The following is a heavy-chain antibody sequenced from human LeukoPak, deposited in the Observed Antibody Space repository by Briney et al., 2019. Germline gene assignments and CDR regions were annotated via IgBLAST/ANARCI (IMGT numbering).Heavy chain of an antibody. CDR3: ARAPGYDYAPWYFDY. D-gene: IGHD3-16*01. Sequence: GASVKVSCKASGYTFTSYYMHWVRQAPGQGLEWMGIINPSGGSTSYAQKVQGRVTMTRDMSTSTVYMELSSLRSEDTAVYYCARAPGYDYAPWYFDYWGQGTLVTVSS. CDR2: INPSGGST. V-gene: IGHV1-46*01. CDR1: GYTFTSYY. J-gene: IGHJ4*02.